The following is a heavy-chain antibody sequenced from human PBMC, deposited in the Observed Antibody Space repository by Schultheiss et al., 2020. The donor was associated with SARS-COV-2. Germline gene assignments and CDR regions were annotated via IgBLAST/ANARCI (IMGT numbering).Heavy chain of an antibody. CDR2: IYTSGST. J-gene: IGHJ6*03. CDR3: ARSLRGYSDYYYYYMDV. Sequence: SETLSLTCTVSGGSISSYYWSWIRQPAGKGLEWIGRIYTSGSTNYNPSLKSRVTMSVDTSKNQFSLKLSSVTAADTAVYYCARSLRGYSDYYYYYMDVWGKGTTVTVSS. CDR1: GGSISSYY. V-gene: IGHV4-4*07. D-gene: IGHD5-12*01.